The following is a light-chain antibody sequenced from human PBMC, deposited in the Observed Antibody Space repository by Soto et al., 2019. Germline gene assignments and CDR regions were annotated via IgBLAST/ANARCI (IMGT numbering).Light chain of an antibody. CDR2: GAF. V-gene: IGKV3-20*01. CDR3: HDDNSPPWT. CDR1: QSISSSS. J-gene: IGKJ1*01. Sequence: EIVLTQSPGTLSLSPGERATLSCRASQSISSSSLAWYQKKPGQAPRLLICGAFTRATGIPDRFSGSGSGTDFTVSTSSLEPEDVAFYDCHDDNSPPWTFGLATKVEIK.